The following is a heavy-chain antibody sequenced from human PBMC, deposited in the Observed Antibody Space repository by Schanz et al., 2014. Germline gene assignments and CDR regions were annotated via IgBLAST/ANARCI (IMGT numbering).Heavy chain of an antibody. CDR3: ARGGYSSGWYDRDIAHFDY. J-gene: IGHJ4*02. CDR2: ISTFRNEDT. D-gene: IGHD6-19*01. V-gene: IGHV1-18*01. Sequence: QVQLVQSGAEVKKPGASVRVSCKVSGYAFTTYGISWVRQAPGQGPEFMGWISTFRNEDTNSAQRFQGRLTMTTDTSTSTAYMELRSLRSDDTAVYYCARGGYSSGWYDRDIAHFDYGGQGTPVTVSS. CDR1: GYAFTTYG.